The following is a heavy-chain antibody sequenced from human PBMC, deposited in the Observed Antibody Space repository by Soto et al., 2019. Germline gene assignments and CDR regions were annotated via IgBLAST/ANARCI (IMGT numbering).Heavy chain of an antibody. J-gene: IGHJ3*02. V-gene: IGHV3-33*01. CDR1: GFTFSSYG. D-gene: IGHD2-8*01. CDR2: IWYDGSNK. Sequence: LRLSCAASGFTFSSYGMHWVRQAPGKGLEWVAVIWYDGSNKYYADSVKGRFTISRDNSKNTLYLQMNSLRAEDTAVYYCARGLRGYCTNGVCYAVNAFDIWGQGTMVTVSS. CDR3: ARGLRGYCTNGVCYAVNAFDI.